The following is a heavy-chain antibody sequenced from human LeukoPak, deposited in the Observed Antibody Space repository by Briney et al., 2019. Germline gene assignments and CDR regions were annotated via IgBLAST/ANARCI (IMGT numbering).Heavy chain of an antibody. Sequence: PSETLSLTCTVSGGSISSYYWSWIRQPPGKGLEWIGYIYYSGSTNYNPSLKSRVTISVDTSKNQFSLKLSSVTAADTAVYYCARASYYDSSEDYWGQGTLVTVSS. J-gene: IGHJ4*02. CDR3: ARASYYDSSEDY. V-gene: IGHV4-59*01. D-gene: IGHD3-22*01. CDR2: IYYSGST. CDR1: GGSISSYY.